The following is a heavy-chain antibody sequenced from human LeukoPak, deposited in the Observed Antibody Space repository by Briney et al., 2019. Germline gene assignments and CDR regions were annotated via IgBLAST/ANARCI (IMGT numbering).Heavy chain of an antibody. CDR3: ARDYSSGFLDY. CDR2: ISSSGSTI. J-gene: IGHJ4*02. CDR1: GFTFSDYH. D-gene: IGHD6-19*01. Sequence: GGSLRLSCAASGFTFSDYHVSWIRKAPGKGLEWVSYISSSGSTIYYADSVKGRFTISRDNAKNSLYLQMNSLRAEDTAVYYCARDYSSGFLDYWGQGTLVTVSS. V-gene: IGHV3-11*04.